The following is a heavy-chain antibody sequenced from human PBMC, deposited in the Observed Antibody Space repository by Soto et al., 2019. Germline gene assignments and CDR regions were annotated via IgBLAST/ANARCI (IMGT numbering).Heavy chain of an antibody. Sequence: QLQLQESGSGLVKPSQTLSLTCAVSGGSISSGGYSWSWIRQPPGKGLEWIGYIYHSGSTYYNPSLKSLVTISVDRSKNQFSLKLSSVTAADTAVYYCARSTGIAAAGIPLHYFDYWGQGTLVTVSS. V-gene: IGHV4-30-2*01. CDR2: IYHSGST. CDR1: GGSISSGGYS. J-gene: IGHJ4*02. D-gene: IGHD6-13*01. CDR3: ARSTGIAAAGIPLHYFDY.